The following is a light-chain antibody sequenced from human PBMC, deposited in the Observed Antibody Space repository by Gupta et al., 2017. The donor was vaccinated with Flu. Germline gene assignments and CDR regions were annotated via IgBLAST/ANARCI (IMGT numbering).Light chain of an antibody. CDR2: EDN. CDR3: CSYAGSSTPYV. CDR1: SSDVGSYNL. J-gene: IGLJ1*01. V-gene: IGLV2-23*01. Sequence: QSALTQPASVSGSPGQSITISCTGTSSDVGSYNLVSWYQQHPGKAPKLMIYEDNKRPSGVSDRFSGSKSGNTASLTISGLQAEDEADYYCCSYAGSSTPYVFGKGTKVTVL.